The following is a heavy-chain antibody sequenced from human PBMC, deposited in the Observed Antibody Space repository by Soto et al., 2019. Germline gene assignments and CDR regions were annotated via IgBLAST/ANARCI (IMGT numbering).Heavy chain of an antibody. CDR1: GYMFVNYA. J-gene: IGHJ4*02. V-gene: IGHV1-46*01. CDR2: ISPRDGTT. CDR3: VRGGGTLDY. Sequence: QAQLVQSGGEVKKSGASVKVSCKASGYMFVNYAVYWVRQAPGQGLEWVGIISPRDGTTIYALKFEGRVTMTRHTSTSTLYMEMNSMRYEDTAVYYCVRGGGTLDYWGQGTLVTVSS. D-gene: IGHD6-25*01.